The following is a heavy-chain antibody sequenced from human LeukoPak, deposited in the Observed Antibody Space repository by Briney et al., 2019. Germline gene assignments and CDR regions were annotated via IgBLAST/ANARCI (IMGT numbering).Heavy chain of an antibody. CDR2: IIPIFGTA. Sequence: SVKISCKASGGTFSSYAISWVRQAPGQGLEWMGGIIPIFGTANYAQKFQGRVTITTDESTSTAYMELSSLRSEDTAVYYCAVNSGSYSLLWEYLYYFDYWGQGTLVTVSS. J-gene: IGHJ4*02. D-gene: IGHD1-26*01. V-gene: IGHV1-69*05. CDR1: GGTFSSYA. CDR3: AVNSGSYSLLWEYLYYFDY.